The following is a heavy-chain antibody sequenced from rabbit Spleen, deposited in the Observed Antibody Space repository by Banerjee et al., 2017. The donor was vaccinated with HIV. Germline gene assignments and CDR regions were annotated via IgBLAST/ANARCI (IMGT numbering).Heavy chain of an antibody. V-gene: IGHV1S40*01. Sequence: QSLEESGGDLVKPGASLTLTCTASGFTFSSYYMCWVRQAPGKGLERIACIYTGSSGTTYYASWAKGRFTISKPSSTTVTLQMTGLTAADTATYFCARRDGGIGYAVNLWGPGTLVTVS. J-gene: IGHJ4*01. D-gene: IGHD6-1*01. CDR1: GFTFSSYY. CDR3: ARRDGGIGYAVNL. CDR2: IYTGSSGTT.